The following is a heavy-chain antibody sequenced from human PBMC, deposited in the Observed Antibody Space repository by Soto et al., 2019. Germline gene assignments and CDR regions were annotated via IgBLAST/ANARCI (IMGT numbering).Heavy chain of an antibody. CDR1: GFTFSSYS. J-gene: IGHJ4*02. CDR2: ISSSSSYI. Sequence: EVQLVESGGGLVKPGGSLRLSCAASGFTFSSYSMNWVRQAPGKGLEWDSSISSSSSYIYYADSVKGRFTISRDNAKNSLYLQMNSLRAEDTAVYYCARDQCSSTSCYSFWGQGTLVTVSS. V-gene: IGHV3-21*01. CDR3: ARDQCSSTSCYSF. D-gene: IGHD2-2*01.